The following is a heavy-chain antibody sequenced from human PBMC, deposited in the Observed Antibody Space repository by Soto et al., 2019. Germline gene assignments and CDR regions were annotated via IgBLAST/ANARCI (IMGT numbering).Heavy chain of an antibody. J-gene: IGHJ4*02. CDR2: IIPILGIA. V-gene: IGHV1-69*02. CDR3: ARSCGSSGYNPDAYYFDY. Sequence: QVQLVQSGAEVKKPGTSVKVSCKASGGTFSSYTISWVRQAPGQGLEWMGRIIPILGIANYAQKFQGRVTITADKSTSTAYMELSSLRSEDTAVYYCARSCGSSGYNPDAYYFDYWGQGTLVTVSS. CDR1: GGTFSSYT. D-gene: IGHD3-22*01.